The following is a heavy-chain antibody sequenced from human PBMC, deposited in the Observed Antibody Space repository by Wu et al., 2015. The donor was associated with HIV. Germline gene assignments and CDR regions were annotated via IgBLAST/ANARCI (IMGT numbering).Heavy chain of an antibody. J-gene: IGHJ4*02. Sequence: QVQLVQSGAEVKKPGASVKVSCKASGYTFTGYYMHWVRQAPGQGLEWMGWINPNSGGTNYAQKFQGRVTMTRDTSISTAYMELSRLRSDDTAVYYCARDTVGYCSGGSCYYIDYWGQGTLVTVSS. CDR3: ARDTVGYCSGGSCYYIDY. V-gene: IGHV1-2*02. CDR2: INPNSGGT. CDR1: GYTFTGYY. D-gene: IGHD2-15*01.